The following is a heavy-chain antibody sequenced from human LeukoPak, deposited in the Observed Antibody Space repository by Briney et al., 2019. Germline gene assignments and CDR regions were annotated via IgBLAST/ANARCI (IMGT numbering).Heavy chain of an antibody. Sequence: PSETLSLTCTVSGGSISSSSYYWGWIRQPPGKGLEWIGSIYYSGSTYYNPSLKSRVTISVDTSKNQFSLKLSSVTAADTAVYYCARESPDSSGYYRPFDYWGQGTLVTVSS. CDR1: GGSISSSSYY. J-gene: IGHJ4*02. V-gene: IGHV4-39*07. CDR3: ARESPDSSGYYRPFDY. D-gene: IGHD3-22*01. CDR2: IYYSGST.